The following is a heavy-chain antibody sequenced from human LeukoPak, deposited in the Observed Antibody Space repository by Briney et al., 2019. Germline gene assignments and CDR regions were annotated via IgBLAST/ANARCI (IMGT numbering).Heavy chain of an antibody. CDR2: IDHSGST. CDR3: ARGYTYYGSGSPPGDV. V-gene: IGHV4-34*01. J-gene: IGHJ6*04. CDR1: GGSFSGYY. Sequence: SETLSLTCAVYGGSFSGYYWSWIRHPPGRGLEWIAEIDHSGSTHYNPSLKSRVIISVDMSQHQVSPRLNSVTAADTAVYYCARGYTYYGSGSPPGDVWGNGTSVIVSS. D-gene: IGHD3-10*01.